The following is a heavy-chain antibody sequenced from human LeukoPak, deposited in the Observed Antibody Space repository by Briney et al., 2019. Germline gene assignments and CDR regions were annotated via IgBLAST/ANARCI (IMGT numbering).Heavy chain of an antibody. J-gene: IGHJ3*02. V-gene: IGHV3-53*01. D-gene: IGHD2-21*01. CDR3: ARVMVLKGKGKDGDAFDI. CDR1: GFTFSIYG. CDR2: IYSGGST. Sequence: GGSLRLSCAASGFTFSIYGMGWVRQAPGKGLEWVSVIYSGGSTYYAGSVKGRFTISRDNSKNTLFLQMNSLRAEDTAVYYCARVMVLKGKGKDGDAFDIWGQGTMVTISS.